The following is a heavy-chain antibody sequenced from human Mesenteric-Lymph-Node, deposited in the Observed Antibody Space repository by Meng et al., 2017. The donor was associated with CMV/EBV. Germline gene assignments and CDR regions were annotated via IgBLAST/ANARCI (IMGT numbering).Heavy chain of an antibody. D-gene: IGHD3/OR15-3a*01. Sequence: SETLSLTCTVSGGSISSYYWTWIRQPPGKGLEWIGNVYYSGSTYYNPSLKSRVTILLDASKNQFSLKLSSVTAADTAVYYCGRVDWNPDYWGQGTLVTVSS. J-gene: IGHJ4*02. CDR3: GRVDWNPDY. V-gene: IGHV4-59*08. CDR2: VYYSGST. CDR1: GGSISSYY.